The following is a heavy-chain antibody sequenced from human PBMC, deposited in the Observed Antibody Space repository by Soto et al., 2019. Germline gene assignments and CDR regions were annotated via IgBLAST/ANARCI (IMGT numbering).Heavy chain of an antibody. V-gene: IGHV3-33*01. CDR1: GFTFSTYG. CDR3: VRDSGLYGLDV. D-gene: IGHD3-10*01. J-gene: IGHJ6*02. CDR2: IWHDGNRK. Sequence: QVQLVESGGGVGQPGRSRRLSCVVSGFTFSTYGMNWVRQAPGKGLEWVAVIWHDGNRKYYVDSVKGRFTISRDDSENTLHLQMNSLRVEDTAVYYCVRDSGLYGLDVWGQGTTVTVSS.